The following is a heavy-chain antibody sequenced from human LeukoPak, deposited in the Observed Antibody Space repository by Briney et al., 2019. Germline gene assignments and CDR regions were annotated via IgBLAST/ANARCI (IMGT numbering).Heavy chain of an antibody. Sequence: GGSLRLSCAASGFTFSSYAMSWVRQAPGKGLEWVSSINTSGGSTYYADSVTGRFTISRDNAKSTLYLQMNSLRAEDTALYYCAKAPTSGYSSGWYGNSFDYWGQGTLVTVSS. CDR2: INTSGGST. CDR3: AKAPTSGYSSGWYGNSFDY. D-gene: IGHD6-19*01. J-gene: IGHJ4*02. V-gene: IGHV3-23*01. CDR1: GFTFSSYA.